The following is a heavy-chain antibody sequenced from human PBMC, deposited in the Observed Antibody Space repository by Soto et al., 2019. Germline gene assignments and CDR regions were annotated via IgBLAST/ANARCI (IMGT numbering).Heavy chain of an antibody. CDR1: GDSVSSNSGV. V-gene: IGHV6-1*01. CDR3: ARGVAGTMDY. Sequence: PSQTLSLTCAISGDSVSSNSGVWNWIRQSPSRGLEWLGRTYYRSKWYHDYAVSVKSRITINPDTSKNQFSLQLKSVTPEDTAVYYCARGVAGTMDYWGQGTLVTVSS. D-gene: IGHD6-19*01. J-gene: IGHJ4*02. CDR2: TYYRSKWYH.